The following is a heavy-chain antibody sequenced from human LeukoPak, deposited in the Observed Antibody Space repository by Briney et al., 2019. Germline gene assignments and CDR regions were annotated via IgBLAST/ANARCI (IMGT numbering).Heavy chain of an antibody. J-gene: IGHJ6*03. CDR1: DGSFIGYY. CDR3: ARGPIVAVPAVYYYYMDV. V-gene: IGHV4-34*01. Sequence: PSETLSLTCAVYDGSFIGYYWTWVRQTPGKGLEWIGDTLHRGDPNYNPSPESRATISVDTSKHQFTLNLTSVTAADTAVYFCARGPIVAVPAVYYYYMDVWGSGTTVTVSS. D-gene: IGHD2-2*01. CDR2: TLHRGDP.